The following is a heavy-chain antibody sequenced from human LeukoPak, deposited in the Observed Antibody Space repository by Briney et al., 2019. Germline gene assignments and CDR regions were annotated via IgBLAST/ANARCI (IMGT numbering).Heavy chain of an antibody. CDR1: GFTFSSYA. Sequence: GSLRLSCAASGFTFSSYAMSWVRQAPGKGLEWVSLINDSGGNTYYADSVKGRFTISRDNSKNTLFLQTSSLRAEDTAVYYCAKTSAGIRGGYFDYWGQGTLVTVSS. CDR3: AKTSAGIRGGYFDY. J-gene: IGHJ4*02. CDR2: INDSGGNT. D-gene: IGHD3-10*01. V-gene: IGHV3-23*01.